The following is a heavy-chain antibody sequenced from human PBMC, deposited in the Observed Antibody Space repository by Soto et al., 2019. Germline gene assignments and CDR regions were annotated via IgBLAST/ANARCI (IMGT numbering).Heavy chain of an antibody. V-gene: IGHV5-51*01. CDR2: IYPGDSDT. D-gene: IGHD3-22*01. J-gene: IGHJ4*02. Sequence: GESLKISCKGSGYSFTSYWIGWVRQMPGKGLEWMGIIYPGDSDTRYSPSFQGQVTISADKSISTAYLQWSSLKASDTAMYYCARLEYDSSGYYPNPFDYWGQGTLVTVSS. CDR3: ARLEYDSSGYYPNPFDY. CDR1: GYSFTSYW.